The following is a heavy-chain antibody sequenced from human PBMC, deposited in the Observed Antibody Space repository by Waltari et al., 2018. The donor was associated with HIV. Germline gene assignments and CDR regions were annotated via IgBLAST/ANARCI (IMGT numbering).Heavy chain of an antibody. CDR1: GFDVGSSG. CDR2: MSYDGKT. Sequence: QVQLVESGGAVVQSGGSLSLSCGVSGFDVGSSGLHWVRQAPGKGLEWVGVMSYDGKTYFSDDVKGRFTMSRDTSKNTMFLQMDRLKIDDRAVYYCARDLNMLYHGSGFDYWGPGTPVTV. CDR3: ARDLNMLYHGSGFDY. V-gene: IGHV3-30*03. D-gene: IGHD3-10*01. J-gene: IGHJ4*02.